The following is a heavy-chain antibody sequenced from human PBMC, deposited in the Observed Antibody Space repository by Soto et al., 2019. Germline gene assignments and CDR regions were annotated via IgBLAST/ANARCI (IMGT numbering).Heavy chain of an antibody. CDR3: ARHMHGLSSFDY. CDR1: SYTFTSYT. V-gene: IGHV1-3*01. Sequence: SVKVSFKASSYTFTSYTMRWVRQAPGQGLEWMGWINGCNGNTKYAQKLQGRVTITSDTSASTAYMELRSRRCDDTAVYYCARHMHGLSSFDYWGQGTLVTVSS. CDR2: INGCNGNT. J-gene: IGHJ4*02.